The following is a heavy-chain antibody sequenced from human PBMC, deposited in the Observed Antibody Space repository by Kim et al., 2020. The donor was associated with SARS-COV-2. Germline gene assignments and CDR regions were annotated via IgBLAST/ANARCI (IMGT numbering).Heavy chain of an antibody. CDR3: ARGWLWFGELSNYYGMDV. V-gene: IGHV4-34*01. Sequence: SETLSLTCAVYGGSFSGYYWSWIRQPPGKGLEWIGEINHSGGTNYNPSLKSRVTISVDTSKNQFSLKLSSVTAADTAVYYCARGWLWFGELSNYYGMDVWGQGTTVTVSS. CDR1: GGSFSGYY. CDR2: INHSGGT. D-gene: IGHD3-10*01. J-gene: IGHJ6*02.